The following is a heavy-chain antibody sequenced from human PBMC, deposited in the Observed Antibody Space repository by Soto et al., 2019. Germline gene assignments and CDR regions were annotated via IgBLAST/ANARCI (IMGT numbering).Heavy chain of an antibody. D-gene: IGHD1-1*01. Sequence: SVKVSCKVSGYTLTELSMHWVRQAPGKGLEWMGGFDPEDGETIYAQKFQGRVTMTEDTSTDTAYMELSSLRSEDTAVYYCATAPTGTFRGGAFDIWGQGTMVTVSS. CDR3: ATAPTGTFRGGAFDI. J-gene: IGHJ3*02. V-gene: IGHV1-24*01. CDR2: FDPEDGET. CDR1: GYTLTELS.